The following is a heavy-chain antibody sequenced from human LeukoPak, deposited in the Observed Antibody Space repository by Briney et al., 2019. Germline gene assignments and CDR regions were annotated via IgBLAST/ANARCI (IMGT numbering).Heavy chain of an antibody. J-gene: IGHJ6*03. V-gene: IGHV3-53*01. Sequence: PGGSLRLSCVASGFTVSRNYMSWVRQAPGKGLEWVSVIYSGGSTYYADSVKGRFTISRDNSKNTLYLQMNSLRAEDTAVYYCASGSGSYRTPYYYMGVWGTGTTVTVSS. D-gene: IGHD3-10*01. CDR1: GFTVSRNY. CDR3: ASGSGSYRTPYYYMGV. CDR2: IYSGGST.